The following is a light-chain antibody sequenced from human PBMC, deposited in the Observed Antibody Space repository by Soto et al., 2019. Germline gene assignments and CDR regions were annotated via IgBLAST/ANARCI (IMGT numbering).Light chain of an antibody. CDR2: GAS. CDR3: QQYGDSPLT. J-gene: IGKJ3*01. V-gene: IGKV3-20*01. Sequence: EVVLTQSPATLSLSPGERATLSCRASQNVYINLLAWYQQKPGQTPRLLIYGASTRAAAIPDRFSGSGSGADFALSIDGLEPEDFAIYYCQQYGDSPLTFGPGTRVD. CDR1: QNVYINL.